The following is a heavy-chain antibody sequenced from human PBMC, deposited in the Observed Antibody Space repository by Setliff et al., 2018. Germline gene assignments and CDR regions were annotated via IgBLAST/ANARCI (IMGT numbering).Heavy chain of an antibody. J-gene: IGHJ6*03. Sequence: PSETLSLTCTVSGDSISSRRNYRGWFRQPAGKELEWIGQIYTSWSTNYNPSLKSRVTISLDTSKNQFSLSLTSVTAEDTAVYYCARMSGFQYIDVWDKGTTVTVSS. V-gene: IGHV4-61*09. D-gene: IGHD3-3*01. CDR1: GDSISSRRNY. CDR2: IYTSWST. CDR3: ARMSGFQYIDV.